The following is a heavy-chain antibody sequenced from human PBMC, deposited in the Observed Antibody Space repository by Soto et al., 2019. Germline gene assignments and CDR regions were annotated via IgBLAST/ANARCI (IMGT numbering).Heavy chain of an antibody. CDR3: ARAPRIAVAGTSDY. Sequence: GGSLRLSSGASGFTFSSYGMNWVRQAPGKGLEWVSYISSSSSTIYYADSVKGRFTISRDNAKNSLYLQMNSLRAEDTAVYYCARAPRIAVAGTSDYWGQGTLVTVSS. CDR2: ISSSSSTI. V-gene: IGHV3-48*01. J-gene: IGHJ4*02. D-gene: IGHD6-19*01. CDR1: GFTFSSYG.